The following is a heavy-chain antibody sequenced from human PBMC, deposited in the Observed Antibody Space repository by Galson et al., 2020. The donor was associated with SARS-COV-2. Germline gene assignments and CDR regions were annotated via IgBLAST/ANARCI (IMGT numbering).Heavy chain of an antibody. CDR3: ARDYIAARTKYYYYGMDV. V-gene: IGHV1-46*01. Sequence: GESLKISCKASGYTFTKYYIHWVRQAPGQGLEWVGIINSNGGATTYAQKFQGRVTMTRDTSTSTVYMEVNSLRSEDTAVYYCARDYIAARTKYYYYGMDVWGQGTTVNVSS. CDR2: INSNGGAT. J-gene: IGHJ6*02. D-gene: IGHD2-15*01. CDR1: GYTFTKYY.